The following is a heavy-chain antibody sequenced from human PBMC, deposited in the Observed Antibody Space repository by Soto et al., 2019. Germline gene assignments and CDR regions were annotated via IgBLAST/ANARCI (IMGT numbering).Heavy chain of an antibody. CDR1: GDSVSSNSAA. CDR2: TYYRSKWYN. V-gene: IGHV6-1*01. CDR3: ARAQYSSGWYGDWFDH. D-gene: IGHD6-19*01. J-gene: IGHJ5*02. Sequence: SQTLSLTCAISGDSVSSNSAAWNWIRQSPSRGLEWLGRTYYRSKWYNDYAVSVKSRITINPDTSKNQFSLQLNSVTPEDTAVYYCARAQYSSGWYGDWFDHWGQGTLVTVSS.